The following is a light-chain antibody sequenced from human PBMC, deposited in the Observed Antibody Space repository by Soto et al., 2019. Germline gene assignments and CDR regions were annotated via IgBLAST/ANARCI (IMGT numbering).Light chain of an antibody. J-gene: IGKJ4*01. CDR1: QSVSSSY. CDR3: QQYNYWPPLT. V-gene: IGKV3-15*01. CDR2: GAS. Sequence: VLTQAPDTLSVSPGEIATLSFSASQSVSSSYLAWYQQKPGQAPRLLIYGASTRATGIPARFSGSGSGTEFTLTISSLQSEDFAVYYCQQYNYWPPLTFGGGTKVDIK.